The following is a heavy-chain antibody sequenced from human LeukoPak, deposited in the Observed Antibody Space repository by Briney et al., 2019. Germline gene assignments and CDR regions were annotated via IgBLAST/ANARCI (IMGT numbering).Heavy chain of an antibody. V-gene: IGHV3-23*01. D-gene: IGHD1-26*01. Sequence: GRSLRLSCVASGFTLSSYGMSWVRQAPGKGLEGVSAISGSGGKTYNADSVKGRFTISRDNSRKTLYLQMNSLRAEDTAVYYCAKDGGSYQFDSWGQGTLVTVSS. CDR3: AKDGGSYQFDS. J-gene: IGHJ4*02. CDR2: ISGSGGKT. CDR1: GFTLSSYG.